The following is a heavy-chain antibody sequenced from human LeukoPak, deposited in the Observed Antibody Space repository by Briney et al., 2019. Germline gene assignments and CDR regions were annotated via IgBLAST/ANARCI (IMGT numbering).Heavy chain of an antibody. V-gene: IGHV3-13*01. Sequence: GGSLRLSCAASGFTFSDYDMHWVRQATGKGLEWVSAIGTAGDTYYTGSVKGRFTISRENAKNSLYLQMNSLRAGDTAVYYCARVAKERVGGVYYFDYWDQGTLVTVSS. D-gene: IGHD1-1*01. J-gene: IGHJ4*02. CDR3: ARVAKERVGGVYYFDY. CDR1: GFTFSDYD. CDR2: IGTAGDT.